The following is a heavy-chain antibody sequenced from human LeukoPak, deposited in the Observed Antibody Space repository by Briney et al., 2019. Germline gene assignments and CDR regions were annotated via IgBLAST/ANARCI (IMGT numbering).Heavy chain of an antibody. Sequence: PGGSLRLSCAASGFTFSDYSMNWVRQAPGKGLEWVSVIYSGGDTYYADSVKGRFIISRDNSKNMIYLEMSSLKAEDTAVYYCAKERSLEIAVAGTIFDYWGQGTLVTVSS. V-gene: IGHV3-66*01. CDR2: IYSGGDT. J-gene: IGHJ4*02. D-gene: IGHD6-19*01. CDR1: GFTFSDYS. CDR3: AKERSLEIAVAGTIFDY.